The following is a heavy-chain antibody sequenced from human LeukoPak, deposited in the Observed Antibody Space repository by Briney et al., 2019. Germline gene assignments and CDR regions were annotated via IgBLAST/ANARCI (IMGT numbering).Heavy chain of an antibody. CDR3: ARLRWRLRNFDY. J-gene: IGHJ4*02. V-gene: IGHV4-39*07. CDR1: GGSISSSSYY. CDR2: IYYSGST. Sequence: SETLSLTCTVSGGSISSSSYYWGWIRQPPGKGLEWIGSIYYSGSTNYNPSLKSRVTISVDTSKNQFSLKLSSVTAADTAVYYCARLRWRLRNFDYWGQGTLVTVSS. D-gene: IGHD5-12*01.